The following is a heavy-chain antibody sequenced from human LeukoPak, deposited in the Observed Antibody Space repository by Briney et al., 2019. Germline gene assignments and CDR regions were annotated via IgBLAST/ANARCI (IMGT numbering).Heavy chain of an antibody. D-gene: IGHD6-6*01. CDR1: GFTFRSYS. CDR2: ISSSSSYI. Sequence: PGGSLRLSCVVSGFTFRSYSMNWVRQAPGKGLEWVSSISSSSSYIYYADSVKGRFTISRDNAKNSLYLQMNSLRAEDTALYYCARDLTYSSSPPGWYFDLWGRGALVTVSS. CDR3: ARDLTYSSSPPGWYFDL. V-gene: IGHV3-21*01. J-gene: IGHJ2*01.